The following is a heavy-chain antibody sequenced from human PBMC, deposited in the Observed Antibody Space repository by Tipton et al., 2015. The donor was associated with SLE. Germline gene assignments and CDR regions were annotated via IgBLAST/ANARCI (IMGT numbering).Heavy chain of an antibody. Sequence: TLSLTCTVSGGSISGYYWSWIRQPPGKGLEWIGYIYATGNTDYNSSLKSRVTMSLDASKNQFSLTVSSVTAADTAVYHCARDAYCSGGSCYGFDSWGPGTLVAVSS. D-gene: IGHD2-15*01. CDR2: IYATGNT. CDR3: ARDAYCSGGSCYGFDS. V-gene: IGHV4-59*01. CDR1: GGSISGYY. J-gene: IGHJ4*02.